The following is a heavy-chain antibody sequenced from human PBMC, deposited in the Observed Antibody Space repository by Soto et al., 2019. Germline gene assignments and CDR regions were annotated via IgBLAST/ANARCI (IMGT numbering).Heavy chain of an antibody. CDR1: GFTFSSYG. CDR2: ISYDGSNK. D-gene: IGHD4-17*01. J-gene: IGHJ1*01. V-gene: IGHV3-30*03. CDR3: VLGGYGGNQH. Sequence: QVRLVESGGGVVQPGRSLRLSCAASGFTFSSYGMHWVRQAPGKGLEWVAVISYDGSNKYYADSVKGRFTISRDNSKNTLYLQMNSLRAEDTAVYYCVLGGYGGNQHWGQGTLVTVSS.